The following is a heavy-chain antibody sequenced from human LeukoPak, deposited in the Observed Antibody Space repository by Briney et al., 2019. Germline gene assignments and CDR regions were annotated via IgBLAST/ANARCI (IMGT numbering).Heavy chain of an antibody. J-gene: IGHJ4*02. CDR1: GFTFSNYW. CDR3: VRISCSSTTCHL. V-gene: IGHV3-74*01. CDR2: INTDGSTT. D-gene: IGHD2-2*01. Sequence: TGGSLRLSCAASGFTFSNYWMHWVRQAPGKGLVWVSRINTDGSTTNYADSVKGRFTISRDNAKNTLYLQMNSLRADDTAVYYCVRISCSSTTCHLWGQGTLVTVSS.